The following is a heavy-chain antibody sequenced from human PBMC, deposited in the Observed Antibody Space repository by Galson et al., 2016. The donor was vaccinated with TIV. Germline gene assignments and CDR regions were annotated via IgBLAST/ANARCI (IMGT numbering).Heavy chain of an antibody. V-gene: IGHV4-39*01. CDR1: GASLNDNKYF. CDR2: VYYTGTT. D-gene: IGHD2-8*02. J-gene: IGHJ4*02. Sequence: SETLSLTCTVSGASLNDNKYFWGWIRQTPAKGLEWIGSVYYTGTTYFTPSLESRVSISIDKSINRFSLKLSSVTAADTAVYYCARHGPYRWYLDYVGQGTLVTVSS. CDR3: ARHGPYRWYLDY.